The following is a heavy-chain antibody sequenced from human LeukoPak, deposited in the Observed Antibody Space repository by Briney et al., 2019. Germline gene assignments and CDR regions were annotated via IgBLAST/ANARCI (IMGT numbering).Heavy chain of an antibody. CDR3: ARAPYYDFWSGYYTRDYYYYMDV. J-gene: IGHJ6*03. CDR2: IKQDGSEK. Sequence: GGSLRLSCAASGFTFNNYWMNWVRQAPGKGLEWVANIKQDGSEKYYVDSVKGRFTISRDNAKNSLYLQMNSLRAEDTAMYYCARAPYYDFWSGYYTRDYYYYMDVWGKGTTVTVSS. D-gene: IGHD3-3*01. CDR1: GFTFNNYW. V-gene: IGHV3-7*01.